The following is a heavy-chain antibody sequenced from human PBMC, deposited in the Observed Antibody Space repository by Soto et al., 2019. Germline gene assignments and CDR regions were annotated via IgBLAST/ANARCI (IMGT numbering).Heavy chain of an antibody. CDR1: SASISSSNYY. CDR2: MYYSGRT. V-gene: IGHV4-39*01. Sequence: SETLSLTCTVSSASISSSNYYWGWIRQPPGRGLEWIGTMYYSGRTYYNPSLKSRVTTSVDTSKNQFSLKLSAVTATDTAVYYCARHGNTVTTGYYYGMDVWGQGTTVTVSS. CDR3: ARHGNTVTTGYYYGMDV. J-gene: IGHJ6*02. D-gene: IGHD4-17*01.